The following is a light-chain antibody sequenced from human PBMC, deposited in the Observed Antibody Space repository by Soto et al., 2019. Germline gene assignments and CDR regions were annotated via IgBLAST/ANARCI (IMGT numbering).Light chain of an antibody. CDR3: NQDNNWAPWT. CDR1: QRVSSN. CDR2: GAS. J-gene: IGKJ1*01. Sequence: EIVMTQSPATLSVSPGERATLSCRASQRVSSNLAWYQQKPGQAPRRLIYGASTRATGIPARLSGSGSGTECTLTISSLQSEEFGVYCCNQDNNWAPWTFGQGTTGAI. V-gene: IGKV3-15*01.